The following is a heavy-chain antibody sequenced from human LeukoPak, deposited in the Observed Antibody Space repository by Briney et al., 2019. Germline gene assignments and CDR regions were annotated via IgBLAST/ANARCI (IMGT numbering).Heavy chain of an antibody. Sequence: GGSLRLSCAASGFTFSSYAMSWVRQAPGKGLEWVSAISGSGDSTYYGDSVKGRFTVSRDNAKNSLYLQMNSQRAEDTAVYYCARLGARQILEYWGQGTLVTVSS. D-gene: IGHD4-17*01. CDR1: GFTFSSYA. CDR2: ISGSGDST. V-gene: IGHV3-23*01. J-gene: IGHJ4*02. CDR3: ARLGARQILEY.